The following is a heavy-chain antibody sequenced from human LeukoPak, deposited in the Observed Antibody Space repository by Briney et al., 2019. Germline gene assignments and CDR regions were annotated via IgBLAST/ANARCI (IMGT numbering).Heavy chain of an antibody. J-gene: IGHJ3*02. V-gene: IGHV4-30-4*08. D-gene: IGHD3-3*01. CDR2: IYYSGST. CDR3: ASRRITIFGVASNDAFDI. CDR1: GGSISSGDYY. Sequence: TLSPPCTLSGGSISSGDYYWSWIRQPPGRGREWIGDIYYSGSTYYNPSLMSRVTISVDTSKNQLSLKLSSVTAADTAVYSCASRRITIFGVASNDAFDIWGQGTMVTVSS.